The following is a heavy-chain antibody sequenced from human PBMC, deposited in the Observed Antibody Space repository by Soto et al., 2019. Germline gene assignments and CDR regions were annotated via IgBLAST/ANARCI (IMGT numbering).Heavy chain of an antibody. CDR1: GYSFTDYW. J-gene: IGHJ5*02. Sequence: VQLVQSGAEMKKPGESLKISCQGSGYSFTDYWIAWVRQMPGKGLEWVGIIHPGDSETKYSPSFQGQVTISADKSITTAYLQWRSLKTADTAIYYCARHVGHCSGGNGYSWFDPWGQGTLVAVSS. CDR3: ARHVGHCSGGNGYSWFDP. CDR2: IHPGDSET. V-gene: IGHV5-51*01. D-gene: IGHD2-15*01.